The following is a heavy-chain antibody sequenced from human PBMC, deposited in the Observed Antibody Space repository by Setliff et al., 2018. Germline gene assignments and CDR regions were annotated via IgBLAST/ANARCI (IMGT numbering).Heavy chain of an antibody. CDR1: GGSISSDSDY. Sequence: PSETLSLTCTVSGGSISSDSDYWSWIRQSAGKGLEWIGRIYASGSTEYNPSLGSRVTISVDTSRNQFSLQLSSVTSADTATYFCARTTLYSSSNIHFDYWGQGTLVTVSS. CDR2: IYASGST. CDR3: ARTTLYSSSNIHFDY. J-gene: IGHJ4*02. V-gene: IGHV4-61*02. D-gene: IGHD6-6*01.